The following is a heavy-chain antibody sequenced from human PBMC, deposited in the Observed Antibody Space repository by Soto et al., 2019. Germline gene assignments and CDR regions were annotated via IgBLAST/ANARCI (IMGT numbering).Heavy chain of an antibody. Sequence: EVQLLESGGGSVQPGGSLRLSCSASGFTFSNYAMSWVRQAPGKGLEWVASISGSGRSTNYADSVKGRFTISRDNPKNTLAVQMSSLRAGDTAVYYCARDGGNICSGGSCYFQAPDYWGQGTLVTVSP. V-gene: IGHV3-23*01. CDR1: GFTFSNYA. J-gene: IGHJ4*02. D-gene: IGHD2-15*01. CDR3: ARDGGNICSGGSCYFQAPDY. CDR2: ISGSGRST.